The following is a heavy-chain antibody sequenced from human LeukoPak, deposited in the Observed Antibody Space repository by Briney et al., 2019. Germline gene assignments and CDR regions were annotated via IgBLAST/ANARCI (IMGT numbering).Heavy chain of an antibody. CDR3: ARASPSVYSSSWDDAFDI. D-gene: IGHD6-13*01. J-gene: IGHJ3*02. CDR2: IYYSGST. CDR1: GGSISSYY. V-gene: IGHV4-59*12. Sequence: SETLSLTCTVSGGSISSYYWSWIRQPPGKGLEWIGYIYYSGSTNQNPSLKSRVTISVDTSKNQFSLKLSSVTAADTAVYYCARASPSVYSSSWDDAFDIWGQGTMVTVSS.